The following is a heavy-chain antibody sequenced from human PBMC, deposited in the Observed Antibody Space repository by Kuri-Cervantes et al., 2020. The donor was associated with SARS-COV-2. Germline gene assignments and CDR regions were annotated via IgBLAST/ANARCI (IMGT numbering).Heavy chain of an antibody. Sequence: GESLKISCRGSGFSFTSYWISWVRQVPGKGLEWMGRIEPGDSYNNYSPSVQGHVTISADKSIGTAYLQWSSLKASDTAMYYCERGIKGGYGDGLLGIGTSWVDPWGQGTLVTVSS. J-gene: IGHJ5*02. CDR1: GFSFTSYW. V-gene: IGHV5-10-1*01. CDR3: ERGIKGGYGDGLLGIGTSWVDP. D-gene: IGHD5-18*01. CDR2: IEPGDSYN.